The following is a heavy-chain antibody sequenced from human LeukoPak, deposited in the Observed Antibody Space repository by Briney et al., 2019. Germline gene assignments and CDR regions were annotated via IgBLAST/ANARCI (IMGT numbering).Heavy chain of an antibody. V-gene: IGHV1-18*01. CDR3: ARKLSRSSPLYAMDV. Sequence: ASVKVSCKASGYTFTSYGISWVRQAPGQGLEWMGWISAYNGNTNYAQKLQGRVTITRDTSANTVYMDLSSLTSEDTAVYYCARKLSRSSPLYAMDVWGQGTTLIVSS. CDR2: ISAYNGNT. J-gene: IGHJ6*02. CDR1: GYTFTSYG. D-gene: IGHD6-13*01.